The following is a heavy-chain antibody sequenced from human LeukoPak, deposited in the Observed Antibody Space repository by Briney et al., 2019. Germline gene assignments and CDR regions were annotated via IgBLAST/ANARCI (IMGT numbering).Heavy chain of an antibody. CDR1: GFTFSKYA. J-gene: IGHJ6*02. Sequence: GGSLRLSCAASGFTFSKYAMGWVRQAPGKGLEWVSGISWNSGSIGYADSVKGRFTISRDNSKNTLYLQMNSLRAEDTAVYYCARDGYYYGMDVWGQGTTVTVSS. CDR3: ARDGYYYGMDV. CDR2: ISWNSGSI. V-gene: IGHV3-23*01.